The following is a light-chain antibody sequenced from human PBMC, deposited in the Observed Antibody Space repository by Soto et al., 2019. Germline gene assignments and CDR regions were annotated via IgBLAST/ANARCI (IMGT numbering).Light chain of an antibody. J-gene: IGLJ1*01. V-gene: IGLV2-14*01. CDR3: SSYTSSSTVCV. Sequence: QSALTQPASVSGSPGQSITISCTGTSSDVGGYSSVSWYQQHPGKAPQLMIYDVNNRPSGVSNRFSGSKSGNTASLTISGLQTEDEADYYCSSYTSSSTVCVFRTGTKLTVL. CDR1: SSDVGGYSS. CDR2: DVN.